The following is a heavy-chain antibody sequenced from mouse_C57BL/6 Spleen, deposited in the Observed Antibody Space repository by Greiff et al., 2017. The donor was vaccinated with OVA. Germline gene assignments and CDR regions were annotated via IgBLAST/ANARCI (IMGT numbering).Heavy chain of an antibody. CDR3: ARGFTTVVADYFDY. Sequence: VQLQQSGPELVKPGASVKISCKASGYAFSSSWMNWVKQRPGKGLEWIGRIYPGDGDTNYNGKFKGKATLTADKSSSTSYMQLSSLTSEDSAVYFCARGFTTVVADYFDYWGQGTTLTVSS. J-gene: IGHJ2*01. CDR1: GYAFSSSW. V-gene: IGHV1-82*01. CDR2: IYPGDGDT. D-gene: IGHD1-1*01.